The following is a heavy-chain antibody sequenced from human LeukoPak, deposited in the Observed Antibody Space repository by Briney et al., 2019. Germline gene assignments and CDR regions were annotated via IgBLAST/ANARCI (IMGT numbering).Heavy chain of an antibody. J-gene: IGHJ4*02. Sequence: GGSLRLSCAASGFTFSSYWMHWVRQAPGKGLVWVSRINSDGSSASYADSVKGRFTISRDNAKNTLYLQMNSLRAEDTAVYYCARDSDGYNWADYWGQGTLVTVSS. CDR2: INSDGSSA. D-gene: IGHD5-24*01. V-gene: IGHV3-74*01. CDR1: GFTFSSYW. CDR3: ARDSDGYNWADY.